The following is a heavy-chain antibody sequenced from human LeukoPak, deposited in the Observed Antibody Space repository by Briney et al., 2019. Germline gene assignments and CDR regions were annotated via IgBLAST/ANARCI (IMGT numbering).Heavy chain of an antibody. CDR3: ARVPRTGGRNWIDP. CDR2: INDRGST. V-gene: IGHV4-34*01. Sequence: SETLSLTCAVYGGSFSYYYWSWIRQPPGKGLGWIGEINDRGSTNHNPSLKSRVTISVDTSKDEFSLKLSSVTAADTAVYYCARVPRTGGRNWIDPWGQGTLVTVSS. D-gene: IGHD1-14*01. CDR1: GGSFSYYY. J-gene: IGHJ5*02.